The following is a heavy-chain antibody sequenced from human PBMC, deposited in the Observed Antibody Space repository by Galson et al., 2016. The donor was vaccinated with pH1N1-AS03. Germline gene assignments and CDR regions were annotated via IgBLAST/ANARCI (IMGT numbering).Heavy chain of an antibody. V-gene: IGHV3-15*01. CDR2: IKSKTDGGTK. CDR1: GFTFSNAW. CDR3: TTADTELGYCTSTSCSLDL. J-gene: IGHJ5*02. D-gene: IGHD2-2*01. Sequence: SLRLSCAGYGFTFSNAWMSWVRQAPGKGLEWVGRIKSKTDGGTKAYAAPVKGRFAISRDDSENTLYLQMNSLKTEDTAVYYCTTADTELGYCTSTSCSLDLWGQGTLVTVSS.